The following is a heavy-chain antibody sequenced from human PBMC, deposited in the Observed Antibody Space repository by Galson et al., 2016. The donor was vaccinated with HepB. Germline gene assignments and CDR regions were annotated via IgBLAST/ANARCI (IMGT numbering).Heavy chain of an antibody. CDR3: ADRRSWSPTRLVP. CDR2: IYWNDDT. D-gene: IGHD6-13*01. CDR1: GFSLRTSGVG. V-gene: IGHV2-5*01. J-gene: IGHJ5*02. Sequence: PALVKPPQTLTLTCTFSGFSLRTSGVGVGWFRQPPGKALEWLALIYWNDDTHYRPSLKSRLTITQDTLKKQVVLTMTNVDPVETATYYWADRRSWSPTRLVPWGEGTLVSVPS.